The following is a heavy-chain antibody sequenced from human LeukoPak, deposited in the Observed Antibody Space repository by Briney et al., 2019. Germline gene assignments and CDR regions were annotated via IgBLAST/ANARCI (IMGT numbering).Heavy chain of an antibody. D-gene: IGHD2-21*02. Sequence: SETLSLTCAVYGGSFSGYYWSWIRQPPGKGLEWIGEINHSGSTNYNPSLKSRVTISVDTSKNQLSLKLSSVTAADTAVYYCARDRAAYCGGDCYPNWFDPWGQGTLVTVSS. J-gene: IGHJ5*02. V-gene: IGHV4-34*01. CDR3: ARDRAAYCGGDCYPNWFDP. CDR2: INHSGST. CDR1: GGSFSGYY.